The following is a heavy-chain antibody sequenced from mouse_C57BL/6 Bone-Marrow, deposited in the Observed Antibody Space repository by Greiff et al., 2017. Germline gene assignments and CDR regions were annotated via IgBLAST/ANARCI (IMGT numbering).Heavy chain of an antibody. CDR1: GYSITSDY. Sequence: VQLKESGPGLAKPSQTLSLTCSVTGYSITSDYWNWIRQFPGNKLEYMGYISYSGSTYYNPSLKSRISITRDTSKNQYYLQLNSVTTEDTATYYCARGPHYYGSSTYYFDYWGQGTTLTVSS. CDR3: ARGPHYYGSSTYYFDY. J-gene: IGHJ2*01. D-gene: IGHD1-1*01. CDR2: ISYSGST. V-gene: IGHV3-8*01.